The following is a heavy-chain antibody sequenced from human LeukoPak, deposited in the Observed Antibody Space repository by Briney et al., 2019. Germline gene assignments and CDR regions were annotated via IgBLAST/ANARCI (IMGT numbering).Heavy chain of an antibody. Sequence: SETLSLTCAVYGGSFSGYYWSWIRQPPGKGLEWIGEINHSGSTNYNPSLKSRVTISVDTSKNQFSLKLSSVTAADTAVYYCARHGIDFWSREKWYFDLWGRGTLVTVSS. CDR2: INHSGST. CDR1: GGSFSGYY. V-gene: IGHV4-34*01. D-gene: IGHD3-3*01. CDR3: ARHGIDFWSREKWYFDL. J-gene: IGHJ2*01.